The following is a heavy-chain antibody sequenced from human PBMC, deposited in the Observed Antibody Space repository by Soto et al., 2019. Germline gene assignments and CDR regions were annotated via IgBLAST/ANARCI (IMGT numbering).Heavy chain of an antibody. CDR1: GGSISSGGYY. D-gene: IGHD5-12*01. V-gene: IGHV4-31*03. Sequence: SETLSLTCTVSGGSISSGGYYWSWIRQHPGKGLEWIGYIYYSGSTYYNPSLKSRVTISVDTSKNQFSLKLSSVTAADTAVYYCARSARGATIQRQYYFDYWGQGTLVTVSS. CDR2: IYYSGST. CDR3: ARSARGATIQRQYYFDY. J-gene: IGHJ4*02.